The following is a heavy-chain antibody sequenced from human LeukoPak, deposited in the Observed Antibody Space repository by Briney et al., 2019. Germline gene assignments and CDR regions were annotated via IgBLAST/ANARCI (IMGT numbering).Heavy chain of an antibody. J-gene: IGHJ4*02. CDR1: GFAFSTYA. CDR3: ARGGAYGDYGLSN. Sequence: PGGSLRLSCAASGFAFSTYAMHWVRQAPGKGLEWVAVIWYDGSNKYYADSVKGRFTISRDNSKNTLYLQMNSLRAEDTAVYYCARGGAYGDYGLSNWGQGTLVTVSS. CDR2: IWYDGSNK. D-gene: IGHD4-17*01. V-gene: IGHV3-33*08.